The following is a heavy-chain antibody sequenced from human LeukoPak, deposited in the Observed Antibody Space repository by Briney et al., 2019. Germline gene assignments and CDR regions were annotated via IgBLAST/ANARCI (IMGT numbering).Heavy chain of an antibody. CDR2: VFHSGST. CDR3: ARDSSGYYRIAY. J-gene: IGHJ4*02. V-gene: IGHV4-59*08. CDR1: GGSTSSYY. Sequence: PSETLSLTCTVSGGSTSSYYWSWLRQPPGEGLEWIGYVFHSGSTNYNPSLKSRVTISVDTSKNQFSLKLTSVTAADTAVYYCARDSSGYYRIAYWGQGTLVTVSS. D-gene: IGHD3-22*01.